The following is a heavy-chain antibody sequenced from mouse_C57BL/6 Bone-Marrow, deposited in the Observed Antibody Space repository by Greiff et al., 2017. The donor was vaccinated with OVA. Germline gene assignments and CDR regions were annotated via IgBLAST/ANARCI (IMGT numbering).Heavy chain of an antibody. CDR3: TSYGNFDY. J-gene: IGHJ2*01. Sequence: VQLQQSGAELVRPGASVKLSCTASGFNIKDDYMHWVKQRPEQGLEWIGWIDPENGDTEYASKCQGKATITADTSSNTAYLQLSSLTSEDTAVYYCTSYGNFDYWGPGTTLTVSS. V-gene: IGHV14-4*01. D-gene: IGHD2-1*01. CDR2: IDPENGDT. CDR1: GFNIKDDY.